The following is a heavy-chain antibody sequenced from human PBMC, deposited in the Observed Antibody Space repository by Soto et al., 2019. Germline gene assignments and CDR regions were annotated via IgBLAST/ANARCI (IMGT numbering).Heavy chain of an antibody. J-gene: IGHJ5*02. CDR2: INHSGST. D-gene: IGHD2-15*01. V-gene: IGHV4-34*01. CDR3: ARVRMESATA. CDR1: GGSFSGYY. Sequence: QVQLQQWGAGLLKPSETLSLTCAVYGGSFSGYYWSWIRQPPGKGLEWIGEINHSGSTNYNPSLKXXVXFSXDTSKNMFSLKLSSVTAADTAVYYWARVRMESATAWGQGTLVTVSS.